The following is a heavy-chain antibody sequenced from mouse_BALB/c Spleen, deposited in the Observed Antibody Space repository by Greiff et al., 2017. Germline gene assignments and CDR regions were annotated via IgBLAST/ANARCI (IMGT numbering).Heavy chain of an antibody. V-gene: IGHV14-3*02. J-gene: IGHJ4*01. CDR1: GFNFKDTY. Sequence: VQLQQSGAELVKPGASVKLSCTASGFNFKDTYMHWVKQRPEQGLEWIGRIDPANGNTKYDPKFQGKATITADTSSNTAYLQLSSLTSEDTAVYYCACMIYNDYGYAMDYWGQGTSVTVSS. CDR3: ACMIYNDYGYAMDY. D-gene: IGHD2-4*01. CDR2: IDPANGNT.